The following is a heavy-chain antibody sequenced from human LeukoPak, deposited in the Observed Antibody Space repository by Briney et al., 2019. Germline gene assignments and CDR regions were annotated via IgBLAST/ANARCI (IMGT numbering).Heavy chain of an antibody. CDR2: INPSGGST. V-gene: IGHV1-46*01. D-gene: IGHD2-21*02. Sequence: ASVKVSCKASGYTFTSYYMHWVRQAPGQGLEWMGIINPSGGSTSYAQKFQGRVTMTRDTSTSTVYMELSSLRSEDTAVYYCARDAGPIVVVTAILPHLPYWGQGTLVTVSS. CDR3: ARDAGPIVVVTAILPHLPY. CDR1: GYTFTSYY. J-gene: IGHJ4*02.